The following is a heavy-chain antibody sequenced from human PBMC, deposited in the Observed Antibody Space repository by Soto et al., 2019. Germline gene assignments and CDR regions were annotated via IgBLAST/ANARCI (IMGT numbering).Heavy chain of an antibody. Sequence: QVQLAQSPAEVKKPGASVRVSCKASGYTFIKYGIAWVRQAPGQGLEWMGWISPYDDKTIYAQTFQGRVTLTADRSKRTDYLDRRRLKSNDSAVYYCARGGYYDYVRGKLNHYGLDKWGQGTSVTVSS. J-gene: IGHJ6*02. CDR2: ISPYDDKT. CDR1: GYTFIKYG. CDR3: ARGGYYDYVRGKLNHYGLDK. V-gene: IGHV1-18*01. D-gene: IGHD3-16*01.